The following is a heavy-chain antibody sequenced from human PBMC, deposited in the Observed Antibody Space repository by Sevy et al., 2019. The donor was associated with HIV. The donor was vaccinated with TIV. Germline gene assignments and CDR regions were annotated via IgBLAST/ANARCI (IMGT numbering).Heavy chain of an antibody. J-gene: IGHJ5*02. CDR1: GGSISSSSYY. Sequence: SETLSLTCTVSGGSISSSSYYWGWIRQPPGKGLEWIGSIYYSGSTYYNPSLKSRVTISVDTSKNQFSLKLSSVTAADTAVYYCAGEILAAGNNWFDPWGQGTLVTVSS. CDR2: IYYSGST. D-gene: IGHD6-13*01. CDR3: AGEILAAGNNWFDP. V-gene: IGHV4-39*02.